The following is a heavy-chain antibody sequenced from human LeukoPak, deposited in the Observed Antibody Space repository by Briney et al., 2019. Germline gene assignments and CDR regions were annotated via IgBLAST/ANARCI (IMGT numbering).Heavy chain of an antibody. J-gene: IGHJ4*02. CDR2: ISAYNGNT. V-gene: IGHV1-18*04. CDR3: ARAGDYDILTGYRWDLFDY. D-gene: IGHD3-9*01. CDR1: GYTFTSYG. Sequence: ASVKVSCKASGYTFTSYGISCVRQAPGQGLERMGWISAYNGNTNYAQKLQGRVTMTTDTSTSTAYMELRSLRSDDTAVYYCARAGDYDILTGYRWDLFDYWGQGTLVTVSS.